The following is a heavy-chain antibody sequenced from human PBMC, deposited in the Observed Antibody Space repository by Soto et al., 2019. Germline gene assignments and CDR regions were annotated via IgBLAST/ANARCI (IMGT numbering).Heavy chain of an antibody. CDR1: GFSLSTSGVG. J-gene: IGHJ6*02. D-gene: IGHD6-19*01. CDR2: IYWDDDK. V-gene: IGHV2-5*02. Sequence: QITLKESGPTLVKPTQTLTLTCTFSGFSLSTSGVGVGWIRQPPGKALEWLALIYWDDDKRYSPSLKSRLTTTKVTSKTQVAVEMTNMDPVDRATYYCAHADCSCWFIGMDFWGQGTTVTVSS. CDR3: AHADCSCWFIGMDF.